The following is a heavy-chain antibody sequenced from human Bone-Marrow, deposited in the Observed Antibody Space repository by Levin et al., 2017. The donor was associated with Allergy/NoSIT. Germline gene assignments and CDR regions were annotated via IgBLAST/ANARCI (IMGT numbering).Heavy chain of an antibody. V-gene: IGHV3-23*01. CDR3: GRGLRGSNLGVDH. Sequence: GESLKISCAASGFNFRLYGMTWVRQAPGKGLEWVSGISSLGSGYSADSVKGRFFTLRDNSKKMLYLQMNSLRVEDTAVYYCGRGLRGSNLGVDHWGQGTLVTVSS. CDR2: ISSLGSG. J-gene: IGHJ4*02. CDR1: GFNFRLYG. D-gene: IGHD4-23*01.